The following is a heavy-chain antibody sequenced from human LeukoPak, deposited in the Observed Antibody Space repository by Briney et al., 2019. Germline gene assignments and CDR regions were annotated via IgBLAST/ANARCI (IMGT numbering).Heavy chain of an antibody. V-gene: IGHV3-23*01. D-gene: IGHD3-3*01. CDR2: ISGSGGST. Sequence: PGGSLRLSCAASGVTFSSYAMSWVRQAPGKGLEWVSAISGSGGSTYYADSVKGRFTISRDNSKNTLYLQMNSLRAEDTAVYYCAKGLTIFGNNWFDPWGQGTLVTVSS. CDR1: GVTFSSYA. CDR3: AKGLTIFGNNWFDP. J-gene: IGHJ5*02.